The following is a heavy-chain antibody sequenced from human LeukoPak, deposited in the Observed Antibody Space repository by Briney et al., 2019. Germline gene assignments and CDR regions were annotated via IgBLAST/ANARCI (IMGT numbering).Heavy chain of an antibody. CDR1: GGSISGYY. Sequence: SETLSLTCTVSGGSISGYYWSWIRQPPGKGLEWIGYIYYSGNTNYNPSLKSRVTISVDTSKNQFSLKLSSVTAADTAVYYCARHENYDTSGYYTFDYWGQGTLVTVSS. D-gene: IGHD3-22*01. V-gene: IGHV4-59*08. CDR3: ARHENYDTSGYYTFDY. J-gene: IGHJ4*02. CDR2: IYYSGNT.